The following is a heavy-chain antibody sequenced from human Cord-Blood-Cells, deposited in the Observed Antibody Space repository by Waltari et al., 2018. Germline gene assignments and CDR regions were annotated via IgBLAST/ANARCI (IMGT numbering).Heavy chain of an antibody. CDR1: GGSFSGYY. J-gene: IGHJ1*01. D-gene: IGHD2-2*02. V-gene: IGHV4-34*01. CDR2: INHCGST. Sequence: QVQLQQWGAGLLKPSETLSLTCAVYGGSFSGYYCGWIRQPPGKGREWIREINHCGSTNYIPSLKSRVTISVDTSKNQFSLKLSSVTAADTAVYYCARGGDIVVVPAAIAYFQHWGQGTLVTVSS. CDR3: ARGGDIVVVPAAIAYFQH.